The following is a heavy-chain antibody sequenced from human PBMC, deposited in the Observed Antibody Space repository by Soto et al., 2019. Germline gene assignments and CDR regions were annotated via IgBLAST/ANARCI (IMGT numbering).Heavy chain of an antibody. D-gene: IGHD5-12*01. Sequence: QVQLVQSGAEVKKPGSSVKVSCKASGGTFSSYAISWVRQAPGQGLEWMGGIIPIFGTANYAQKFQGRVTITADESTSTAYMELSSLRFEDTAVYSCAREVVEIKWGNWFDPWGQGTLVTVSS. J-gene: IGHJ5*02. V-gene: IGHV1-69*01. CDR1: GGTFSSYA. CDR3: AREVVEIKWGNWFDP. CDR2: IIPIFGTA.